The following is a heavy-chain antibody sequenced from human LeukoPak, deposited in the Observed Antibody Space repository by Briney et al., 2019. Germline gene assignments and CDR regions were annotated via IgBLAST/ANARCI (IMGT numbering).Heavy chain of an antibody. D-gene: IGHD3-9*01. J-gene: IGHJ4*02. V-gene: IGHV3-23*01. CDR1: GFTFSSYG. Sequence: GRSLRLSCAASGFTFSSYGMHWVRQAPGKGLEWVSALGDNDGRTFYADSVKGRFTISRDNSKNTLYLQMNSLRAEDTAIYYCAKNGKDNYDMFFDYWGQGTLVTVSS. CDR3: AKNGKDNYDMFFDY. CDR2: LGDNDGRT.